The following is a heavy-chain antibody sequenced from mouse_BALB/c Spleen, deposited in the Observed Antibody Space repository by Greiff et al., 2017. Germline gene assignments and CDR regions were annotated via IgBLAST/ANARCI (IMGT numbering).Heavy chain of an antibody. V-gene: IGHV1-4*01. CDR2: INPSSGYT. CDR1: GYTFTSYT. Sequence: VQRVESGAELARPGASVKMSCKASGYTFTSYTMHWVKQRPGQGLEWIGYINPSSGYTNYNQKFKDKATLTADKSSSTAYMQLSSLTSEDSAVYYCARDYDYGSLFDYWGQGTTLTVSS. CDR3: ARDYDYGSLFDY. J-gene: IGHJ2*01. D-gene: IGHD2-4*01.